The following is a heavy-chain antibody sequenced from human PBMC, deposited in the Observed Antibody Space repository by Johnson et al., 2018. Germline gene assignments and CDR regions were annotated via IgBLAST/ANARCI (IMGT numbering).Heavy chain of an antibody. V-gene: IGHV1-46*01. D-gene: IGHD6-19*01. CDR2: INPSGGST. CDR3: AKDAGYSSGWYSEYFQH. CDR1: GYTFTSYY. Sequence: QVQLVQSGAEVKKPGASVKVSCKASGYTFTSYYMHWVRQAPGQGLEWMGIINPSGGSTSYAQKFQGRVTMTRDTSTSPVYMELGSLRSEDTAVYYCAKDAGYSSGWYSEYFQHWGQGTLVTVSS. J-gene: IGHJ1*01.